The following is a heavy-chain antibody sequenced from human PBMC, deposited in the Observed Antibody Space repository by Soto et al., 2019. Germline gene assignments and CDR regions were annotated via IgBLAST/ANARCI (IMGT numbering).Heavy chain of an antibody. CDR2: IIPIFGTA. D-gene: IGHD6-6*01. J-gene: IGHJ5*02. CDR1: GGTFSSYA. Sequence: QVQLVQSGAEVKKPGSSVKVSCKASGGTFSSYAISWVRQAPGQGLEWMGGIIPIFGTANYAQKFQGRVTITADESTSTAYMELSSLRAEDTDVYYCARDPGIAARDNWFDPWGQGTLVTVSS. V-gene: IGHV1-69*01. CDR3: ARDPGIAARDNWFDP.